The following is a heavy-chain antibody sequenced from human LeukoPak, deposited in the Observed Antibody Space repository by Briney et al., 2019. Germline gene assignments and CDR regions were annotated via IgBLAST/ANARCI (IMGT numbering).Heavy chain of an antibody. V-gene: IGHV3-23*01. J-gene: IGHJ5*02. CDR1: GFTYTDYS. Sequence: GGSLRLSCSASGFTYTDYSMSWVRQAPGKGLEWVSAINGRGDNTYYADFVKGRFTISRDNSKSTVYLQMNSLRTEDTAVYYCAKDRVSPGFNWFDPWGQGTLVTVSS. CDR3: AKDRVSPGFNWFDP. CDR2: INGRGDNT. D-gene: IGHD2/OR15-2a*01.